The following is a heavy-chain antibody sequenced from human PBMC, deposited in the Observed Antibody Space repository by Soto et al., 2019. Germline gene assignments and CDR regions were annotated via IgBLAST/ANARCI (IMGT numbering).Heavy chain of an antibody. V-gene: IGHV4-34*01. CDR2: INHSGST. CDR1: GGSFSGYY. CDR3: ARGVGATHSYRSDY. Sequence: SETLSLTCAVYGGSFSGYYWSWIRQPPGKGLEWIGEINHSGSTNYNPSLKSRATISVDTSKNQFSLKLSSVTAADTAVYYCARGVGATHSYRSDYWGQGTLVTVSS. J-gene: IGHJ4*02. D-gene: IGHD1-26*01.